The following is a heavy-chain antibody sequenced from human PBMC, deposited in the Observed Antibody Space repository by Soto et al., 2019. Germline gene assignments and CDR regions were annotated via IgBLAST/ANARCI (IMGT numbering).Heavy chain of an antibody. D-gene: IGHD3-16*01. CDR3: ARVGVDGLDY. CDR2: INHSGST. Sequence: QVQLQQWGAGLLKPSETLSLTCAVYGGSFSGYYWSWIRQPPGKGLEWIGEINHSGSTNYNPSLKSRVTRSVDTSKNQCSLKLSSVTAADTAVYYCARVGVDGLDYWGQGTLVTVSS. J-gene: IGHJ4*02. V-gene: IGHV4-34*01. CDR1: GGSFSGYY.